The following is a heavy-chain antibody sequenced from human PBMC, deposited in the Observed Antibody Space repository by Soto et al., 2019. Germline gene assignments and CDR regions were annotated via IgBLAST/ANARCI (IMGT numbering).Heavy chain of an antibody. CDR2: INPNSGGT. D-gene: IGHD1-20*01. Sequence: QVQLVQSGAEVKKPGASVKVSCKASGYTFTGYYMHWVRQAPGQGLEWMGWINPNSGGTNYAQKFQGWVTMTRDTSISTAYMELSRLRSDDTAVYYCARDPIPPQNNWNDPGYYYGMDVWGQGTTVTVSS. V-gene: IGHV1-2*04. J-gene: IGHJ6*02. CDR3: ARDPIPPQNNWNDPGYYYGMDV. CDR1: GYTFTGYY.